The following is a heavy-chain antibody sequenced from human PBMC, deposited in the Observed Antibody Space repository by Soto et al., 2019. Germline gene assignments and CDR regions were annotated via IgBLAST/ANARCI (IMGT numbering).Heavy chain of an antibody. Sequence: PSETLSLTCTVSGGSISSYYWSWIRQPPGKGLEWIGYIYYSGSTNYNPSLKSRVTISVDTSKNQFSLKLSSVTAADTAVYYCARAPYTYYDSSGYSLDAFDIWGQGTMVTVSS. CDR3: ARAPYTYYDSSGYSLDAFDI. V-gene: IGHV4-59*01. CDR1: GGSISSYY. CDR2: IYYSGST. D-gene: IGHD3-22*01. J-gene: IGHJ3*02.